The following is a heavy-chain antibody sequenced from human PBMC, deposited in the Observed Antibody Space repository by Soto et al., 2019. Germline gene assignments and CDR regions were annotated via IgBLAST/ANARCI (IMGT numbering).Heavy chain of an antibody. J-gene: IGHJ4*02. Sequence: NPSVTLSLTCTVAGGSLSSGSFYWSWVRQPPGRGLEWRGNINHSGRTNYNSSFKSRATISGDRSRRQFSPQLTSVTAAALALSFCATGLDLYDSGSPDLSGHWGKGTLVTVSS. D-gene: IGHD3-10*01. CDR3: ATGLDLYDSGSPDLSGH. V-gene: IGHV4-61*01. CDR1: GGSLSSGSFY. CDR2: INHSGRT.